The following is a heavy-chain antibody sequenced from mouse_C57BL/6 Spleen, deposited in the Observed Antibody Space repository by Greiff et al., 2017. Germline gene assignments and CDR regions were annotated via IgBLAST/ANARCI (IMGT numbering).Heavy chain of an antibody. CDR1: GYSFTGYF. CDR2: INPYNGDT. CDR3: ARANYVTLYYFDY. D-gene: IGHD1-1*01. Sequence: EVKLMESGPELVKPGDSVKISCKASGYSFTGYFMNWVMQSHGKSLEWIGRINPYNGDTFYNQKFKGKATLTVDKSSSTAHMELRSLTSEDSAVYYCARANYVTLYYFDYWGQGTTLTVSS. J-gene: IGHJ2*01. V-gene: IGHV1-20*01.